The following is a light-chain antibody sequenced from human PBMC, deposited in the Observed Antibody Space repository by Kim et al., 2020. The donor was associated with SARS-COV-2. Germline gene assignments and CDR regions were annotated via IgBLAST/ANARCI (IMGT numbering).Light chain of an antibody. Sequence: EIVMTQFPATLSVSPGDRVTLSCRASQTVRSNFAWLQQKPGQAPRLLIYDTSITATGIPARFSGSGSGTEFTLTISSLQSEDFTFYYCQQYNNWPPTFGGGTKLEIK. CDR3: QQYNNWPPT. CDR2: DTS. J-gene: IGKJ4*01. CDR1: QTVRSN. V-gene: IGKV3-15*01.